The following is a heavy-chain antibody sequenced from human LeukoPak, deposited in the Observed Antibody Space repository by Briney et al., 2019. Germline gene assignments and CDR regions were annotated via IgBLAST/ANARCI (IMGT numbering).Heavy chain of an antibody. J-gene: IGHJ6*04. CDR3: GRLQEDFYGRDV. Sequence: GESLKISCKGSGSSFTSYWISWVRQMPGKGLEWVGRIDPSDSYIDYSPSFQGHVTFSVDNSVNTAYLQWNNLKVSDTAMYYCGRLQEDFYGRDVWGKGTTVTVSS. CDR1: GSSFTSYW. CDR2: IDPSDSYI. V-gene: IGHV5-10-1*01.